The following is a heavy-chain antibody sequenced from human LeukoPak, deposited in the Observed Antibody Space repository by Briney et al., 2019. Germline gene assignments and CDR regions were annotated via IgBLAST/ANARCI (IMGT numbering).Heavy chain of an antibody. CDR3: ARGSNPLGAFDI. Sequence: SETLSLTCAVYGGSFSGYYWSWIRQPLGKGLEWIGEINHSGSTNYNPSLKSRVTISVDTSKNQFSLKLSSVTAADTAVYYCARGSNPLGAFDIWGQGTMVTVSS. V-gene: IGHV4-34*01. D-gene: IGHD1-26*01. J-gene: IGHJ3*02. CDR2: INHSGST. CDR1: GGSFSGYY.